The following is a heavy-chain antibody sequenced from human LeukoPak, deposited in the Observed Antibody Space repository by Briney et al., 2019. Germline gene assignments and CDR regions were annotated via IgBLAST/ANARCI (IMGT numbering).Heavy chain of an antibody. Sequence: PGGSLRLSCLTSGFTLSTNAMSWVRQAPGKGLEWISGISGSGASTYYADSVKGRFTISRDDSRNTLYLQMNSLRDDDTAVYYCASLLDTSGYGAFDIWGQGTMVTVSS. CDR2: ISGSGAST. CDR1: GFTLSTNA. V-gene: IGHV3-23*01. CDR3: ASLLDTSGYGAFDI. D-gene: IGHD3-22*01. J-gene: IGHJ3*02.